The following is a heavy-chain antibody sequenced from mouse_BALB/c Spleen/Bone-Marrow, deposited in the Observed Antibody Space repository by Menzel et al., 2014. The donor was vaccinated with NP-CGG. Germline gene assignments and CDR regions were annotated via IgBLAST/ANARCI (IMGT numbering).Heavy chain of an antibody. J-gene: IGHJ1*02. CDR3: ARYSFGSSYWSIDG. CDR2: ISYSGST. D-gene: IGHD1-1*01. Sequence: EVQLQQSGPSLVKPSQTLSLTCSVTGDSITSGYWNWIRKFPGNNLEYMGYISYSGSTYYNPSLKSRISITRDTSKNQSCLQFISVPTEHTATYLRARYSFGSSYWSIDGGRAGPTVTV. V-gene: IGHV3-8*02. CDR1: GDSITSGY.